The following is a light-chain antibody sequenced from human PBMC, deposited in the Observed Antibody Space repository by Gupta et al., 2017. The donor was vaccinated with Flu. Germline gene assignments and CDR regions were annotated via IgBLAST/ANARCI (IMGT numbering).Light chain of an antibody. CDR1: QSLNSY. J-gene: IGKJ5*01. Sequence: EIVLTQSPATLSLSPGDTATFSCRASQSLNSYLAWYQHKPGQAPRLLIYDASNRASGIPARFSGSGSGTDFTLTISSLEPEDFAIYYCQQHNNWPSVTFGQGTRLEIK. V-gene: IGKV3-11*01. CDR3: QQHNNWPSVT. CDR2: DAS.